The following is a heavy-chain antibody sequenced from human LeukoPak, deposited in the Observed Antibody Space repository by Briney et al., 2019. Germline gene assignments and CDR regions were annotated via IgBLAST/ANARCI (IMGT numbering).Heavy chain of an antibody. D-gene: IGHD5-18*01. Sequence: ASVKLSFKATVYTFTGYYMHWARHAPAQGLEWKGWININRSGTNYAQRFLGRGTMTRNTSISTPYMQLRRPRPDETAAEYCARSNAQLWLIVGDYWGQGTLVTVSS. CDR1: VYTFTGYY. CDR2: ININRSGT. J-gene: IGHJ4*02. CDR3: ARSNAQLWLIVGDY. V-gene: IGHV1-2*02.